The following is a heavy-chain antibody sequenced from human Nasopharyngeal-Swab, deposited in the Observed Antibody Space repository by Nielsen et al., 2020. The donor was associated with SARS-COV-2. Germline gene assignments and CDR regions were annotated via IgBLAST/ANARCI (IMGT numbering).Heavy chain of an antibody. CDR2: INSDGTTT. CDR3: ARTSYYGSGSLDY. V-gene: IGHV3-74*01. CDR1: GISFRSYW. Sequence: ESQKISCAASGISFRSYWMHWVRQAPGKGLVWGSCINSDGTTTRYADPVKGRFTVSRDNAKNTLYLEMNSLRADDTAVYYCARTSYYGSGSLDYWVQGTQVTVSS. D-gene: IGHD3-10*01. J-gene: IGHJ4*02.